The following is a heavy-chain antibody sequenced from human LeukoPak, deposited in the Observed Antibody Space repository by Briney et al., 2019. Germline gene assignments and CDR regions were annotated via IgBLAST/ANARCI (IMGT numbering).Heavy chain of an antibody. J-gene: IGHJ4*02. Sequence: GGSLTLSCAASGFTFSSYAMSWVRQAPGKGLEWVSGISGSGGSTYYADSVKGRFTISRDNSKNTLYLQMNSLRAEDTAVYYCAKKRVAVAGTHYFDYWGQGTLVTVSS. CDR3: AKKRVAVAGTHYFDY. D-gene: IGHD6-19*01. CDR1: GFTFSSYA. V-gene: IGHV3-23*01. CDR2: ISGSGGST.